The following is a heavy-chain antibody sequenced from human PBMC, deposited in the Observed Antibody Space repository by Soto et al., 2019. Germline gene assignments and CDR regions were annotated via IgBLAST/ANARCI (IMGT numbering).Heavy chain of an antibody. V-gene: IGHV3-23*01. Sequence: EVQLLESGGGLVQPGGSLRLSCAASGFTFSSYAMSWVRQAPGKGLEWVSAISGSGGSTYYADSVKGRFTISRDNSNNTLYLQMNSLRAEDTAVYYCAKDDVVLMVYASDYWGQGTLVTVSS. D-gene: IGHD2-8*01. J-gene: IGHJ4*02. CDR1: GFTFSSYA. CDR2: ISGSGGST. CDR3: AKDDVVLMVYASDY.